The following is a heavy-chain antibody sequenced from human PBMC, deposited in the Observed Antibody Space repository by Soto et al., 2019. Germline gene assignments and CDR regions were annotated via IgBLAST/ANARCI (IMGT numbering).Heavy chain of an antibody. Sequence: EVQLVESGGGLVKPGGSLRLSCAASGFTFSNFAMNWVRQAPGKGLEWVSSISGSGDCTFYADSVKGRFTVDRDNAKNSLFLQMNSLRAEDTAVYYFARRDYESVGWLAFDYWGQGILVTVSS. D-gene: IGHD3-16*01. J-gene: IGHJ4*01. CDR1: GFTFSNFA. V-gene: IGHV3-21*01. CDR2: ISGSGDCT. CDR3: ARRDYESVGWLAFDY.